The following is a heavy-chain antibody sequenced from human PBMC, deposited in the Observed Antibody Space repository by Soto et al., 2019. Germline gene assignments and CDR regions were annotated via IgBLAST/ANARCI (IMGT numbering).Heavy chain of an antibody. CDR1: GFTFSDHY. V-gene: IGHV3-72*01. J-gene: IGHJ3*02. Sequence: GGSLRLSCAASGFTFSDHYMDWVRQAPGKGLEWVGRIRNKANSYATEYAASVKGRFTISRDDSKNSLYLQMNSLRTEDTAVYYCARGYQRITIFGVVAPDDAFEIWGQGTMVTVSS. D-gene: IGHD3-3*01. CDR2: IRNKANSYAT. CDR3: ARGYQRITIFGVVAPDDAFEI.